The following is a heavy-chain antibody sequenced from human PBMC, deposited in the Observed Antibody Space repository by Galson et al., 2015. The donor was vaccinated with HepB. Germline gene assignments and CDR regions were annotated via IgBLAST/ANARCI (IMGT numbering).Heavy chain of an antibody. CDR3: ARDLVYYGGMGYYYYYMDV. J-gene: IGHJ6*03. V-gene: IGHV3-7*01. D-gene: IGHD4-23*01. CDR2: IKQDGSEK. CDR1: GFTFSSYW. Sequence: SLRLSCAASGFTFSSYWMTWVRQAPGKGLEWVANIKQDGSEKYYVDSVKGRFTVSRDNAKNSLYLQVNSLRAEDTAVCYCARDLVYYGGMGYYYYYMDVWGRGTTVTVSS.